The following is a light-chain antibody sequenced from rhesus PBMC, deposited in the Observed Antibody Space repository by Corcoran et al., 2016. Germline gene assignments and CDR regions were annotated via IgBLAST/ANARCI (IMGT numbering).Light chain of an antibody. V-gene: IGKV1-66*01. CDR2: SAS. CDR1: QGINQY. CDR3: QQYNDSPPT. J-gene: IGKJ4*01. Sequence: DIQMTQSPSSLSAFVGDRVTISCRASQGINQYLSWYQQKPGKAPKPLINSASSLETGVPSRFSGSGAGTDYTLTISCLQPEDVATYYCQQYNDSPPTFGGGTKVEIK.